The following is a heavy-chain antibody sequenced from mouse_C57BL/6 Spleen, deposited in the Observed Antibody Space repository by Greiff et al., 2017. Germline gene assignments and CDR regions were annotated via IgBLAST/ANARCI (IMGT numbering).Heavy chain of an antibody. CDR2: IDPEDGET. CDR1: GFNIKDYY. CDR3: AREGATHYYGSSPYWYFDV. V-gene: IGHV14-2*01. D-gene: IGHD1-1*01. J-gene: IGHJ1*03. Sequence: DVKLQESGAELVKPGASVKLSCTASGFNIKDYYMHWVKQRTEQGLEWIGRIDPEDGETKYAPKFQGKATITADTSSNTAYLQLSSLTSEDTAVYYCAREGATHYYGSSPYWYFDVWGTGTTVTVSS.